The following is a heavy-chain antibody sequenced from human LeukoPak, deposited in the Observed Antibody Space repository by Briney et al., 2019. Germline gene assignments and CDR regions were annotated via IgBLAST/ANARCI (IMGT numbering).Heavy chain of an antibody. CDR1: GYTFTGYY. CDR2: INPNSGDT. Sequence: ASVKVSCKPSGYTFTGYYMHWVRQAPGQGLEWMGRINPNSGDTNYAQKFQGRVTMTGDTSITTAYMELNSLRSDGTAVYYCAKAKPQGSDRDFDYWGQGTLVTVSS. CDR3: AKAKPQGSDRDFDY. V-gene: IGHV1-2*06. D-gene: IGHD1-14*01. J-gene: IGHJ4*02.